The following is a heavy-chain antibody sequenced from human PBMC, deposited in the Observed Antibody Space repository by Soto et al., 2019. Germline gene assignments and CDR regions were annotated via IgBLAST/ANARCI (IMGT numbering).Heavy chain of an antibody. D-gene: IGHD6-13*01. J-gene: IGHJ4*02. V-gene: IGHV3-48*02. CDR2: ISISSSTI. CDR3: ARDQRRSSSWNSGFYFDY. Sequence: GGSLRLSCAASGFTFSSYSMNWVRQAPGKGLEWVSYISISSSTIYYADSVKGRFTISRDKANNSLYLQMNSLRDEDTAVYYCARDQRRSSSWNSGFYFDYWGQGTLVTVSS. CDR1: GFTFSSYS.